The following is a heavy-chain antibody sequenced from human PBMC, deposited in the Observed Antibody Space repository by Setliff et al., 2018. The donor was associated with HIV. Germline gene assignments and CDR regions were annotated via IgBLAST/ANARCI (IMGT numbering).Heavy chain of an antibody. J-gene: IGHJ4*02. CDR3: ARGTGSYSYFDS. V-gene: IGHV1-69*13. CDR2: IIPVFATA. D-gene: IGHD1-26*01. Sequence: SVKVSCKVSDVTPSNYALNWVRQAPGQGLEWMGAIIPVFATANYAQKFQGRVTITADESTLTADMELSSLTSEVTAVYFCARGTGSYSYFDSWGLGTLVTVSS. CDR1: DVTPSNYA.